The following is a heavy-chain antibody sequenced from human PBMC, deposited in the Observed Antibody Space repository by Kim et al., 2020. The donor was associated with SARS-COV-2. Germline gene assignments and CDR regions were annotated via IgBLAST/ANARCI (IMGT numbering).Heavy chain of an antibody. CDR1: GLTVSSNY. V-gene: IGHV3-66*01. J-gene: IGHJ4*02. Sequence: GGSLRLSCVASGLTVSSNYMSWVRQAPGKGLEWVSIIYSGGSTFYADSVKGRFTISRDNSQNTLYLQMNSLRAEDTAVYYCARGYGDYYFDYWGQGTLVTVSS. D-gene: IGHD4-17*01. CDR2: IYSGGST. CDR3: ARGYGDYYFDY.